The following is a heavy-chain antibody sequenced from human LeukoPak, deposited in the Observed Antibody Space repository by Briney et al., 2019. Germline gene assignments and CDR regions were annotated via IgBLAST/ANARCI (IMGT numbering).Heavy chain of an antibody. CDR1: GYRFTSYW. D-gene: IGHD1-26*01. CDR3: ARGYFYSGGGPHYYGMDV. V-gene: IGHV5-51*07. Sequence: GESLKISCKGSGYRFTSYWIGWVHQMPGKGLEWMGIIYPGDSHTTYSPSFQGQVTISADKSISTASLQWSSLKASDTAMYYCARGYFYSGGGPHYYGMDVWGQGTTVTVSS. J-gene: IGHJ6*02. CDR2: IYPGDSHT.